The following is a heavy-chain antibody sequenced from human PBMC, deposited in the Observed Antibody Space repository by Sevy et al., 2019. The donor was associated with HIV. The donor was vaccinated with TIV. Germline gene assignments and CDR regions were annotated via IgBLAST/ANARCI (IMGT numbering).Heavy chain of an antibody. J-gene: IGHJ3*02. D-gene: IGHD3-10*01. Sequence: GGSLRLSCAASGFTFRNYVMNWVRQPPGKGLEWVSVISDGGGTTYYADSVKGRFTISRDDSKSTLYLQMNSLRVEDTAVYFCAKRVAGALAALDIWGQGTMVTVSS. CDR3: AKRVAGALAALDI. CDR1: GFTFRNYV. CDR2: ISDGGGTT. V-gene: IGHV3-23*01.